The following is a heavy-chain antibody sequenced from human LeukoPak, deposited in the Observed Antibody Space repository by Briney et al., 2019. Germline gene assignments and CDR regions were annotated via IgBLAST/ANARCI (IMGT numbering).Heavy chain of an antibody. CDR2: ISTYTGYS. D-gene: IGHD6-19*01. CDR3: AKNSSGGYSDY. Sequence: ASVKVSCKASGYTFNSSGISWVRQAPGQGLEWMGWISTYTGYSKYAQNLQGRVTMTADTSTSTAYMELSSPRSDDTAMYYCAKNSSGGYSDYWGQGTLVTVSS. J-gene: IGHJ4*02. CDR1: GYTFNSSG. V-gene: IGHV1-18*01.